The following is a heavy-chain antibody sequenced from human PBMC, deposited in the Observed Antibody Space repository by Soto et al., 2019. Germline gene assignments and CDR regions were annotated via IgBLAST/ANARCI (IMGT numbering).Heavy chain of an antibody. J-gene: IGHJ3*02. CDR1: GFTFSSCG. CDR2: ISYDGSNK. CDR3: ASTSRDKGVYASPWYAFDI. V-gene: IGHV3-30*03. Sequence: GGSLRLSCAASGFTFSSCGMHWVRQAPGKGLEWVAVISYDGSNKYYADSVKGRFTISRDNSKNTLYLQMNSLRAEDTAVYYCASTSRDKGVYASPWYAFDIWGQGTMVTVSS. D-gene: IGHD2-8*01.